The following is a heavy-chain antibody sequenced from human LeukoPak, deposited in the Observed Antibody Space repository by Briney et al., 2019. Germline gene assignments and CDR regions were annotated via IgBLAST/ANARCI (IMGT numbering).Heavy chain of an antibody. D-gene: IGHD2-2*01. V-gene: IGHV3-23*01. CDR1: GFTFSSYA. CDR2: ISGSGGST. J-gene: IGHJ3*02. Sequence: GGSLRLSCAASGFTFSSYAMSWVRQAPGKGLERVSAISGSGGSTYYADSVKGRFTISRDNSKNTLYLQMNSLRAEDTAVYYCAKDLWGYCSSTSCRLHAFDIWGQGTMVTVSS. CDR3: AKDLWGYCSSTSCRLHAFDI.